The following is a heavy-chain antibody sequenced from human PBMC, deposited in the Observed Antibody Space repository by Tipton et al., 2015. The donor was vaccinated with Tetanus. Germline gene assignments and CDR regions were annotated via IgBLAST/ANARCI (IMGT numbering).Heavy chain of an antibody. Sequence: VQLVQSGGGVVQSGRSLRLSCAASGFTFSSYWMHWVRQAPGKGLVWVSRVSGDGSITGYVDSVRDRFTISRDNAKNTLYLQMHSLRADDTAVYYCTRINKVSGHFDFDSWGQGILVTVSS. J-gene: IGHJ4*02. CDR1: GFTFSSYW. V-gene: IGHV3-74*02. CDR2: VSGDGSIT. D-gene: IGHD3-10*01. CDR3: TRINKVSGHFDFDS.